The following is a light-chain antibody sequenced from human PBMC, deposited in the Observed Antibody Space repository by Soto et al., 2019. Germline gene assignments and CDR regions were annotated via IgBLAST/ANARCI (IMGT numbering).Light chain of an antibody. J-gene: IGKJ2*01. V-gene: IGKV1-39*01. CDR3: EQSYSTPQNT. CDR2: AAS. Sequence: DILMSQSPSSLSAAVVDRVTITCRASQSNRYYLNWYQQKPGKAPKLLIYAASSLQSGVPSRFSGSGSGTDFTLTISSLQPEDFATYYCEQSYSTPQNTFGQGTKLEIK. CDR1: QSNRYY.